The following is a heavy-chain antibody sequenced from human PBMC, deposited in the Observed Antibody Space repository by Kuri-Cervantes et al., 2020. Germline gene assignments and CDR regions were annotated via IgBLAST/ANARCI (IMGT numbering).Heavy chain of an antibody. J-gene: IGHJ4*02. CDR2: IKQDGSEK. D-gene: IGHD1/OR15-1a*01. CDR1: GFTFDEYG. CDR3: ARIREQGRIDY. Sequence: GESLKISCTASGFTFDEYGMSWVRQAPGKGLEWVANIKQDGSEKYYVDSVKGRFTISRDNAKNSLYLQMNSLRAEDTAVYYCARIREQGRIDYWGQGTLVTVSS. V-gene: IGHV3-7*01.